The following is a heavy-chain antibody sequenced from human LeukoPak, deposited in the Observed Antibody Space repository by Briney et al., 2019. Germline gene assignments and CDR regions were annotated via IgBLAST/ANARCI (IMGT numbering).Heavy chain of an antibody. CDR2: IYTSGTT. D-gene: IGHD1-26*01. J-gene: IGHJ4*02. V-gene: IGHV3-53*01. CDR1: GFIVSSNY. CDR3: ARRSGSTNDY. Sequence: GGSLRLSCAASGFIVSSNYMSWVRQAPGKGLEWVSVIYTSGTTYYADSVKGRFTISRDNSKNTLYLQMNSLRAEDTAVYYCARRSGSTNDYWGQGTLVTVSS.